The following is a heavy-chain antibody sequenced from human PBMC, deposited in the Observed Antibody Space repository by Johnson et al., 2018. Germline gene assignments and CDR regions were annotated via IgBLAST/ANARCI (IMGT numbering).Heavy chain of an antibody. V-gene: IGHV3-21*01. CDR3: SGEYGDYAPCYYYGMDV. D-gene: IGHD4-17*01. J-gene: IGHJ6*02. CDR2: ISSSSSYI. Sequence: VQLVQSGGGVVQPGRSLRLSCAASGFTFSSYGMHWVRQAPGKGLEWVSSISSSSSYIYYADPVKGRFTISRDKAKNSLFLQMNSLRAEDRAVYYCSGEYGDYAPCYYYGMDVWGQGTTVTVSS. CDR1: GFTFSSYG.